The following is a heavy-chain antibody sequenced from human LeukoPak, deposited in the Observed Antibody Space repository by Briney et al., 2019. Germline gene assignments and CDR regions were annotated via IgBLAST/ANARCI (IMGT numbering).Heavy chain of an antibody. Sequence: GGSLRLSCAASGFTFSSYSMNWVRQAPGKGLEWVANIKQDGSEKYYVDSVKGRFTISRDNAKNSLYLQMNSLRAEDTAVYYCARAEVLRFLEWLRGYYYYMDVWGKGTTVTVSS. CDR3: ARAEVLRFLEWLRGYYYYMDV. D-gene: IGHD3-3*01. CDR1: GFTFSSYS. J-gene: IGHJ6*03. V-gene: IGHV3-7*04. CDR2: IKQDGSEK.